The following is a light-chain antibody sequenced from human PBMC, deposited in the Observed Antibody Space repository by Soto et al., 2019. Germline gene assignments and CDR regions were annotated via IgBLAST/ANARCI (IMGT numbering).Light chain of an antibody. CDR1: QGISSY. Sequence: AIRMTQSPSSFSASTGDRVTITCRASQGISSYLACYQQKPGKAPKLLIYAASTLQSGVPSRFSGSGSGTDFTLTISCMQSEHFATYYCHQYYSYPSFGKGTKV. V-gene: IGKV1-8*01. CDR3: HQYYSYPS. J-gene: IGKJ2*01. CDR2: AAS.